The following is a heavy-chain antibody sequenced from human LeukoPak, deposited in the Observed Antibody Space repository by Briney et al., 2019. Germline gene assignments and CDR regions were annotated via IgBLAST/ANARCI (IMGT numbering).Heavy chain of an antibody. D-gene: IGHD3-10*01. CDR1: GFSLSTTGGG. CDR3: ARPYVFGSGLYFDY. Sequence: GPTLVQPTQTLTLTCTFSGFSLSTTGGGVGWIRPPPGKALELLSHVYWDDDKTYSPSLKTRRPNTSDTTKHQGVRTMTNMYPVDTATYFCARPYVFGSGLYFDYWGQGSLVTVSS. V-gene: IGHV2-5*02. CDR2: VYWDDDK. J-gene: IGHJ4*02.